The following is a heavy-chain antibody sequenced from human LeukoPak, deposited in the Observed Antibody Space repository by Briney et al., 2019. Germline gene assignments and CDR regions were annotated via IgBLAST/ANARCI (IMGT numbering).Heavy chain of an antibody. V-gene: IGHV3-23*01. CDR1: FTXXSYD. Sequence: FTXXSYDMSWVRQARGKGREWVSDISGRGDNTYYGDSVKGRFTISRDNSKNTLFVHMKSQRAEDTAVYYCAKDRHSASWYINAFHIWGQGTMVTVSS. CDR3: AKDRHSASWYINAFHI. D-gene: IGHD6-13*01. J-gene: IGHJ3*02. CDR2: ISGRGDNT.